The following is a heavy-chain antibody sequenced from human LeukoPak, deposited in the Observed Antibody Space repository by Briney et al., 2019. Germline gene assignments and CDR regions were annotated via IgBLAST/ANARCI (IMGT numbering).Heavy chain of an antibody. CDR3: ARAGTMANDAFDI. CDR1: LYTVTGYD. V-gene: IGHV1-2*02. CDR2: INPNSGGT. Sequence: ASVKVSRKASLYTVTGYDMNWVRQAPGQGLEWMGWINPNSGGTNYAQKFQGRVTMTRDTSISTAYMELSRLRSDDTAVYYCARAGTMANDAFDIWGQGTMVTVSS. D-gene: IGHD4/OR15-4a*01. J-gene: IGHJ3*02.